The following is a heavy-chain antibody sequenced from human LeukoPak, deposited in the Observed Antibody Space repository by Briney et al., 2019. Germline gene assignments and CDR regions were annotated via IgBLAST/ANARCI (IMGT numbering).Heavy chain of an antibody. J-gene: IGHJ4*02. CDR3: AHSLWFGDLLPYFDY. CDR2: IYWDDDK. V-gene: IGHV2-5*02. Sequence: KESGPTLVKRTQTLXLTCTFSGFSLSTSGVGVGWIRQPPGKALEWLALIYWDDDKRYSPSLKSRLTITKDTSKNQVVLTMTNMDPVDTATYYCAHSLWFGDLLPYFDYWGQGTLVTVSS. CDR1: GFSLSTSGVG. D-gene: IGHD3-10*01.